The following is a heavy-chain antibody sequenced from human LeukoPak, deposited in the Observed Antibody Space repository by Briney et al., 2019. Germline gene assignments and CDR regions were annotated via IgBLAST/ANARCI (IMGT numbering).Heavy chain of an antibody. CDR3: AKISSSSCTDY. CDR2: ISGSGVGT. CDR1: GFTFSSYA. D-gene: IGHD6-19*01. Sequence: GGSLRLSCAASGFTFSSYAMSWVRQAPGKGLEGVSSISGSGVGTYYADSVKGRFTFSRDNSKNTLYLQMNSLRAEDTAVYYCAKISSSSCTDYWGQGTLVTVSS. V-gene: IGHV3-23*01. J-gene: IGHJ4*02.